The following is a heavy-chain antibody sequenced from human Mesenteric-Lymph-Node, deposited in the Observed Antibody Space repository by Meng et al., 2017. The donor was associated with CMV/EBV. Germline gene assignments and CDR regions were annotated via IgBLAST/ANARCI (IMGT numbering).Heavy chain of an antibody. D-gene: IGHD6-13*01. J-gene: IGHJ4*02. CDR3: ARAYSSSWYGFDY. V-gene: IGHV1-8*01. CDR2: MNPNSGNT. Sequence: ASVKVSCKASGGTFSNYAVNWVRQATGQGLEWMGWMNPNSGNTGYAQKFQGRVTITRNTSISTAYMELSSLRSEDTAVYYCARAYSSSWYGFDYWGQGTLVTVSS. CDR1: GGTFSNYA.